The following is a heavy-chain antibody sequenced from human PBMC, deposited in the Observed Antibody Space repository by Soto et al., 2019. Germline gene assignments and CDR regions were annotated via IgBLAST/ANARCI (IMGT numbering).Heavy chain of an antibody. CDR1: GGSFSGYY. V-gene: IGHV4-34*01. D-gene: IGHD2-8*01. J-gene: IGHJ6*02. CDR3: ARASRYCTNGVCYFYYYYGMDV. CDR2: INHSGST. Sequence: PSETLSLTCAAYGGSFSGYYWSWIRQPPGKGLEWIGEINHSGSTNYNPSLKSRVTISVDTSKNQFSLKLSSVTAADTAVYYCARASRYCTNGVCYFYYYYGMDVWGQGTTVTVSS.